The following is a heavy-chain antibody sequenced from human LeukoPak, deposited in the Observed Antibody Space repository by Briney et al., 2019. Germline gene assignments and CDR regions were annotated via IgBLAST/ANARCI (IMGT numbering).Heavy chain of an antibody. CDR3: ARGEEAVTTIFDY. V-gene: IGHV4-30-4*01. J-gene: IGHJ4*02. D-gene: IGHD4-17*01. CDR1: GGSISSGDYY. CDR2: IYYSGST. Sequence: KASQTLSLTCTVSGGSISSGDYYWSWIRQPPGKGLEWIGYIYYSGSTYYNPSLKSRVTISVDTSKNQFSLKLSSVTAADTAVHYCARGEEAVTTIFDYWGQGTLVTVSS.